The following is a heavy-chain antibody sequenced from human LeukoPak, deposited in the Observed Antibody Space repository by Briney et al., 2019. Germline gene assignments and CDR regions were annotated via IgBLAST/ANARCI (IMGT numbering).Heavy chain of an antibody. D-gene: IGHD3-22*01. CDR1: GYTFTGYY. CDR3: AREPYDSSGYYYVY. CDR2: INPNSGGT. Sequence: ASVKVSCKASGYTFTGYYMHWVRQAPGQGLEWMGRINPNSGGTNYAQKFQGRVTMTRDTSISTAYMELSRLRSDDTAVYYCAREPYDSSGYYYVYWGQGILVTVSS. J-gene: IGHJ4*02. V-gene: IGHV1-2*06.